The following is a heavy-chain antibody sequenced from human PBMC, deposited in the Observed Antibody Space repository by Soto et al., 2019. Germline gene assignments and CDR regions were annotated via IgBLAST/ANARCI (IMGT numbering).Heavy chain of an antibody. CDR1: RVAFSKFI. CDR2: IIPVFGTA. D-gene: IGHD2-2*01. Sequence: QAQLEQSGGEVKKPGSSVKVSCKASRVAFSKFIVTWVRQAPGVGLEWVGGIIPVFGTANYAQKFQGRVTITADDSTSTSYMEVNNLISEDTAVYYCAKVRYSSPMGYYYGMDVWGQGTTVTVSS. J-gene: IGHJ6*02. V-gene: IGHV1-69*01. CDR3: AKVRYSSPMGYYYGMDV.